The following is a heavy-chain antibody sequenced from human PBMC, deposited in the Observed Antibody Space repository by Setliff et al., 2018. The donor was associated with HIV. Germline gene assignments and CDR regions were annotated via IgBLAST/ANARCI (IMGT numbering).Heavy chain of an antibody. CDR1: GGSMRSSGYS. V-gene: IGHV4-30-2*01. J-gene: IGHJ1*01. CDR3: ARSLWLGDIQH. D-gene: IGHD2-21*01. CDR2: IYYNGNA. Sequence: PSETLSLTCAVSGGSMRSSGYSWTWIRQAPGKGLEWVGYIYYNGNAYYNPSLKSRVTISVDRSKNQFSLKLSSVTAADTAVYYCARSLWLGDIQHWGQGTLVTVSS.